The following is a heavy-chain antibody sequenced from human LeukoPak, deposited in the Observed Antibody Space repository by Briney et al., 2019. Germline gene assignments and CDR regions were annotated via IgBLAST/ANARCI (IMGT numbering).Heavy chain of an antibody. CDR2: ISWNSGSI. CDR3: AKGLSQTD. CDR1: GGSFSGYY. V-gene: IGHV3-9*01. J-gene: IGHJ4*02. Sequence: LSLTCAVYGGSFSGYYWSWIRQPPGKGLEWVSGISWNSGSIGYADSVKGRFTISRDNAKNSLYLQMNSLRAEDTALYYCAKGLSQTDWGQGTLVTVSS. D-gene: IGHD3-16*02.